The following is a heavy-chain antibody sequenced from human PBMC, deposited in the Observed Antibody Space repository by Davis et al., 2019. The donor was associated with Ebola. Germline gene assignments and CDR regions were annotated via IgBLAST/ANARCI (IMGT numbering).Heavy chain of an antibody. CDR2: ISSNGGST. CDR1: GFTFSSYA. J-gene: IGHJ4*02. V-gene: IGHV3-64D*06. Sequence: GESLKISCSASGFTFSSYAMQWVRQAPGKGLEYVSAISSNGGSTYYADSVKGRFTISRDNSKNTLYLQMSSLRAEDTAVYYCVKQESYDFWSGSLYYFDYWGQGTLVTVSS. CDR3: VKQESYDFWSGSLYYFDY. D-gene: IGHD3-3*01.